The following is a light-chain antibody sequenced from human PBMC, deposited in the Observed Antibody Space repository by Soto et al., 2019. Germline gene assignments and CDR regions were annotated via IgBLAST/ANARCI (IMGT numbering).Light chain of an antibody. CDR2: GAS. Sequence: EIVMTQSPATLSVSPGERSTLSWRVSQSIGTSLAWYQQKPGKAPRLLIYGASSRATGIPDRFSGSGSGTDYTLTISRLEPEDSAVYYCQQYGYSFWTFGQGTKVDIK. CDR3: QQYGYSFWT. CDR1: QSIGTS. J-gene: IGKJ1*01. V-gene: IGKV3-20*01.